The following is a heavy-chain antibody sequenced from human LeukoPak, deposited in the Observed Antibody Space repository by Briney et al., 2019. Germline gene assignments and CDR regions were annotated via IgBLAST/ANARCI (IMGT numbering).Heavy chain of an antibody. V-gene: IGHV1-3*02. Sequence: ASVKVSCKASGYTFTNYALHWVRQAPGQRLEWMGWTDGATGNTRFSQDFQGRLTITIDTSASTAYMELSGLRSEDTAVYYCARSPGGNARSWLDSWGQGTLVTVSS. J-gene: IGHJ4*02. CDR3: ARSPGGNARSWLDS. CDR2: TDGATGNT. D-gene: IGHD4-23*01. CDR1: GYTFTNYA.